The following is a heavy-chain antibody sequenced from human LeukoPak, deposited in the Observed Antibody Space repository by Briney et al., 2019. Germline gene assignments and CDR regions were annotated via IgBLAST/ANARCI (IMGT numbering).Heavy chain of an antibody. D-gene: IGHD5-18*01. CDR2: ISGRVDST. J-gene: IGHJ4*02. CDR3: AKDLNTAQDPNFDY. V-gene: IGHV3-23*01. CDR1: GFTFSSYA. Sequence: PGGSLRLSCAASGFTFSSYAMSWVRQAPGKGLEWVSLISGRVDSTYYADSVKGRFTISRDNSKNTLYLQMNSLRAEDTAVYYCAKDLNTAQDPNFDYWGQGALVTVSS.